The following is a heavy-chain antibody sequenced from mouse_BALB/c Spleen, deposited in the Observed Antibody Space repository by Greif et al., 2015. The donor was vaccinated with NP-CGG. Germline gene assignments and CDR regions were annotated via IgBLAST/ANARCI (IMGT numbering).Heavy chain of an antibody. Sequence: VQLVASGPGLVAPSRSLSITCTVSGFSLSRYSVHWVRQPPGKGLEWLGMIWGGGSTDYNSALKSRLSISKDNSKSQVFLKMNSLQTDYTAMYYCARNYYGSSYWSFDVCCAGTTVTVSS. CDR2: IWGGGST. CDR3: ARNYYGSSYWSFDV. CDR1: GFSLSRYS. D-gene: IGHD1-1*01. V-gene: IGHV2-6-4*01. J-gene: IGHJ1*01.